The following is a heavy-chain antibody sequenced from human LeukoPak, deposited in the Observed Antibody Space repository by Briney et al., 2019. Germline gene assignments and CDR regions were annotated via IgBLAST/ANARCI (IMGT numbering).Heavy chain of an antibody. Sequence: ASVKVSCKASGYTFTSYYMHWVRQAPGQGLEWMAIINPSGGSTSYTQKFQGRVTMTRDTSTTTVYMELSSLRSEDTAVYYCAREFAGGDFGSPDYWGQGTLVTVSS. CDR2: INPSGGST. CDR3: AREFAGGDFGSPDY. CDR1: GYTFTSYY. V-gene: IGHV1-46*01. J-gene: IGHJ4*02. D-gene: IGHD2-21*02.